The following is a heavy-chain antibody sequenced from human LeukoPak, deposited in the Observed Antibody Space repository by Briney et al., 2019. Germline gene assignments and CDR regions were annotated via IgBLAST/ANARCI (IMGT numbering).Heavy chain of an antibody. V-gene: IGHV3-7*01. CDR1: GFALSSHW. CDR2: INPDGNKK. J-gene: IGHJ4*02. Sequence: GGSLRLSCAASGFALSSHWMTWVRQVPGRGPEWVASINPDGNKKYSADSVKGRFTISRDNSKNTLYLQMNSLRVEDTAVYYCTRDRAQQYFEYWGQGTLVTVSS. D-gene: IGHD1-1*01. CDR3: TRDRAQQYFEY.